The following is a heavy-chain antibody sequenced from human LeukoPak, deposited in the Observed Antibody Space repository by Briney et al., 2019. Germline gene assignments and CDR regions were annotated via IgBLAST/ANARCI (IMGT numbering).Heavy chain of an antibody. D-gene: IGHD6-19*01. CDR2: INHSGST. J-gene: IGHJ4*02. CDR3: ARALVEQCPFDY. Sequence: SETLSLTCAVYGGSFSDHYWNCIRQPPGKGLEWIGEINHSGSTNYNPSLKSRVTISVDTSKNQFSLKLSSVTAADTAVYYCARALVEQCPFDYWGQGTLVTVPS. V-gene: IGHV4-34*01. CDR1: GGSFSDHY.